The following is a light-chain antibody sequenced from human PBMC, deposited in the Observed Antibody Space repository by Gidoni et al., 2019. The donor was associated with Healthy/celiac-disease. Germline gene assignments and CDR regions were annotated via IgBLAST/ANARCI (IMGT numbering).Light chain of an antibody. J-gene: IGKJ2*01. V-gene: IGKV4-1*01. CDR1: QSVLYSSNNKNY. CDR3: QQYYSTPYT. Sequence: DIVMTQPPDSLAVSLGERATINCKSSQSVLYSSNNKNYLAWYQQKPGQPPKLPIYWASTRESGVPDRFSGSGSGTDFTLTISSLQAEDVAVYYCQQYYSTPYTFGQGTKLEIK. CDR2: WAS.